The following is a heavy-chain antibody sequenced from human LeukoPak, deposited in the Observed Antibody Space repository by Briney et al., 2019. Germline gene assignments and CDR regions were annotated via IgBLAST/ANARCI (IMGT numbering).Heavy chain of an antibody. CDR2: IYYSGST. V-gene: IGHV4-59*01. J-gene: IGHJ4*02. D-gene: IGHD4-23*01. CDR3: ARGRGGNGTYPGIDF. Sequence: SETLSLTCTVSGASFSRYYWSWIRQSPGKGLEWIGYIYYSGSTRYNPSLKSRVSISVDTAKDQISLKLSSVTAADTAVYYCARGRGGNGTYPGIDFWGQGTLVTVSS. CDR1: GASFSRYY.